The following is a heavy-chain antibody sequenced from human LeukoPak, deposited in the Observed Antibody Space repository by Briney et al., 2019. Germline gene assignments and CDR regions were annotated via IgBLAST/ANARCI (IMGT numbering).Heavy chain of an antibody. D-gene: IGHD3-22*01. Sequence: GASVKVSCKVSGYTLTELSVHWVRQAPGKGLEWMGGFDPEDGETIYAQKFQGRVTMTEDTSTDTAYMELSSLRSEDTAVYYCATTLYYYDSSGSFDYWGQGTLVTVSS. CDR3: ATTLYYYDSSGSFDY. CDR2: FDPEDGET. J-gene: IGHJ4*02. V-gene: IGHV1-24*01. CDR1: GYTLTELS.